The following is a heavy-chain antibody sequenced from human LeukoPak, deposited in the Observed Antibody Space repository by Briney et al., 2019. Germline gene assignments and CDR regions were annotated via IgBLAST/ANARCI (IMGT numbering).Heavy chain of an antibody. J-gene: IGHJ4*02. CDR3: ARSRVRLGYCSSTSCPMFYFDY. Sequence: SETLSLTCTVSGGSISSYYWSWIRQPAGKGLEWIGRIYTSGSTNYNPSLKSRVTMSVDTSKNQFSLKLSSVTAADTAVYYCARSRVRLGYCSSTSCPMFYFDYWGQGTLVTVSS. CDR2: IYTSGST. CDR1: GGSISSYY. D-gene: IGHD2-2*01. V-gene: IGHV4-4*07.